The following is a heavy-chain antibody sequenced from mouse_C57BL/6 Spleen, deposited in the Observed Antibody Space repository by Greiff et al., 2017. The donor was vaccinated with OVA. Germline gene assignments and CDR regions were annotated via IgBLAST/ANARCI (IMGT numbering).Heavy chain of an antibody. CDR2: IYPGDGDT. D-gene: IGHD2-2*01. Sequence: QVQLQQSGPELVKPGASVKISCKASGYAFSSSWMNWVQQRPGKGLEWIGRIYPGDGDTNYNGKFKGKATLTADKSSSTAYMQLSSLTSEDSAVYFCARIYYGYDEVFAYWGQGTLVTVSA. CDR1: GYAFSSSW. J-gene: IGHJ3*01. V-gene: IGHV1-82*01. CDR3: ARIYYGYDEVFAY.